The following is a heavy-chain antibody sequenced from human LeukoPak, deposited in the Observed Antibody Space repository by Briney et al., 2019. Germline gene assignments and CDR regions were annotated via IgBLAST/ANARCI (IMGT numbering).Heavy chain of an antibody. D-gene: IGHD1-14*01. Sequence: PSETLSLTCTVSGGSISSYYWSWIRQPPGKGLEWIGYIYYSGSTNYNPSLKSRVTISVDTSKNQFSLKLSSVTAADTAVYYCARAPDDYYMDVWGEGTTVTVSS. J-gene: IGHJ6*03. CDR2: IYYSGST. CDR1: GGSISSYY. V-gene: IGHV4-59*01. CDR3: ARAPDDYYMDV.